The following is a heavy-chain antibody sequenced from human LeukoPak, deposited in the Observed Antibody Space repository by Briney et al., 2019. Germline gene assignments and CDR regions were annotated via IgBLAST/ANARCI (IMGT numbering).Heavy chain of an antibody. Sequence: GGSLRLSCAASGFTFSSYAMNWVRQAPGKGLEWVSSISSSSSYIYYADSVKGRFTISRDNAKNSLYLQMNSLRAEDTAVYHCARRIIMVRGVISTGQGNYYYGMDVWGQGTTVTVSS. CDR2: ISSSSSYI. D-gene: IGHD3-10*01. CDR3: ARRIIMVRGVISTGQGNYYYGMDV. V-gene: IGHV3-21*01. CDR1: GFTFSSYA. J-gene: IGHJ6*02.